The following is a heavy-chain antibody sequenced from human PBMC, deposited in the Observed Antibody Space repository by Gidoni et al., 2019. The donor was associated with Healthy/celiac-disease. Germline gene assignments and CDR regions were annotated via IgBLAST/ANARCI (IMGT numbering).Heavy chain of an antibody. D-gene: IGHD3-16*02. Sequence: QVQLQQWGAGLLKPSETLYLNCAVYGGSFSGYYWSWIRQPPGKGLEWIVELKHSGSANYNPSLKRRVTIAVATSKNQFSLKLSSVTAADTSVYYCARYVGGVIVRYYYYMDVWGKGTTVTVSS. V-gene: IGHV4-34*01. CDR2: LKHSGSA. CDR1: GGSFSGYY. CDR3: ARYVGGVIVRYYYYMDV. J-gene: IGHJ6*03.